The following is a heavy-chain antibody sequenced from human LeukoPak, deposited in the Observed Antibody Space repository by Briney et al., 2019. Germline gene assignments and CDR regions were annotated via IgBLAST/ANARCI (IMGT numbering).Heavy chain of an antibody. CDR3: ARHGGSWTFDY. CDR1: GGSISSNH. V-gene: IGHV4-59*08. D-gene: IGHD1-26*01. CDR2: ISYSGST. J-gene: IGHJ4*03. Sequence: ETFSLICTVSGGSISSNHWSWIGQSPGKGLEWIAYISYSGSTNYNPSLKSRVTMSVDTSKNQFSLKVSSVTAADTAVYYCARHGGSWTFDYWGNGTIVSVSS.